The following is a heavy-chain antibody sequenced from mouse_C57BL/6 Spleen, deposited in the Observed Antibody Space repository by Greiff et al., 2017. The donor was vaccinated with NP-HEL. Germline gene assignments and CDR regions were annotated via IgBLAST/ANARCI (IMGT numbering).Heavy chain of an antibody. Sequence: VKLVESGGGLVQPGGSLSLSCAASGFTFTDYYMSWVRQPPGKALEWLGFIRNKANGYTTEYSASVKGRFTISRDNSQSILYLQMNALRAEDGATYYCARYYYGSSIDYWGQGTTLTVSS. CDR2: IRNKANGYTT. CDR1: GFTFTDYY. J-gene: IGHJ2*01. CDR3: ARYYYGSSIDY. D-gene: IGHD1-1*01. V-gene: IGHV7-3*01.